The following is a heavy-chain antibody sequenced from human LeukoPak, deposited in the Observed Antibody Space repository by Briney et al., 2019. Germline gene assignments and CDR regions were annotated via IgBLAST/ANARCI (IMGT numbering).Heavy chain of an antibody. V-gene: IGHV4-34*01. CDR3: AGLTANVYTVTTGYFDY. CDR2: INHSGST. Sequence: SETLSLTCGVYGGSFSGYHWNWIRQTPGKGLEWIGEINHSGSTNYNPSLKSRITISVDTSKNQFSLKLSSVTAADTAVYYCAGLTANVYTVTTGYFDYWGQGTLVTVSS. J-gene: IGHJ4*02. CDR1: GGSFSGYH. D-gene: IGHD4-17*01.